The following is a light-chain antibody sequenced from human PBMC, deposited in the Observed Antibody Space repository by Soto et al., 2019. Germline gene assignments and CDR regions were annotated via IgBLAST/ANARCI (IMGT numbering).Light chain of an antibody. V-gene: IGKV1-8*01. CDR3: LQDYSFPLT. CDR2: AAS. J-gene: IGKJ4*01. CDR1: QGISSY. Sequence: AIRMTQSPSSFSASTGERVTITCRASQGISSYLAWYQQKPGKAPKLLIYAASTLQSGVPSRFSGSGSGTDFSLTISSLQPEDSATYYCLQDYSFPLTFGGGTKVDIK.